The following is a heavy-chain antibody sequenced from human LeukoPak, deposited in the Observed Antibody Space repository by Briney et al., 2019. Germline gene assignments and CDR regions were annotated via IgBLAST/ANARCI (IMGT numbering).Heavy chain of an antibody. Sequence: GGSLRLSCAASGFTFSSYSMNWVRQAPGKGLEWVSSISSSSSYIYYADSVKGRFTISRDNAKNSLYLQMNGLRAEDTAVYYCARVGSSSRKRDAFDIWGQGTMVTVSS. J-gene: IGHJ3*02. V-gene: IGHV3-21*01. D-gene: IGHD6-13*01. CDR3: ARVGSSSRKRDAFDI. CDR1: GFTFSSYS. CDR2: ISSSSSYI.